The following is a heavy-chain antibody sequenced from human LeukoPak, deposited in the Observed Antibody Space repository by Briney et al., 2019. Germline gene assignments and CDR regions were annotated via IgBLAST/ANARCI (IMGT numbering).Heavy chain of an antibody. J-gene: IGHJ4*02. V-gene: IGHV1-46*01. Sequence: GASVKVSCKASGYTFTSYYMHWVRQAPGQGLEWMGIINPSGGSTNYAQKFQGRVTMTRDMSTSTVYMELSSLRSEDTAVYYCARGPAHKYYFGYWGQGTLVTVSS. CDR2: INPSGGST. CDR3: ARGPAHKYYFGY. CDR1: GYTFTSYY. D-gene: IGHD2-21*01.